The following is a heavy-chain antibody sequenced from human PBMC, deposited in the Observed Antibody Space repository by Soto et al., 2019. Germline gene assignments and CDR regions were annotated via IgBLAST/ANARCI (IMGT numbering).Heavy chain of an antibody. D-gene: IGHD2-2*01. CDR2: ISGGSGDST. Sequence: GGSLRLSYAAAGFTCISYAVSWVRQAQGKGLEWVSGISGGSGDSTFYADSVKGRFTISRDNSKNTLHLQMNSLRTEDTAVYYCAKNQPSWATRAAFDYWGQRTLVLV. CDR3: AKNQPSWATRAAFDY. CDR1: GFTCISYA. V-gene: IGHV3-23*01. J-gene: IGHJ4*02.